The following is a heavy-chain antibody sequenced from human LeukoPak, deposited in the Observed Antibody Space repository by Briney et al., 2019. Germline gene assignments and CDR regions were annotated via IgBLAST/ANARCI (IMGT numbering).Heavy chain of an antibody. CDR2: IYYSGST. Sequence: SETLSLTCTASGGSVSSGSYYWSWIRQPPGKGLEWIGYIYYSGSTNYNPSLKSRVTISVDTSKNQFSLKLSSVTAADTAVYYCARGYSSGFVLVDDAFDIWGQGTMVTVSS. J-gene: IGHJ3*02. CDR3: ARGYSSGFVLVDDAFDI. D-gene: IGHD3-22*01. CDR1: GGSVSSGSYY. V-gene: IGHV4-61*01.